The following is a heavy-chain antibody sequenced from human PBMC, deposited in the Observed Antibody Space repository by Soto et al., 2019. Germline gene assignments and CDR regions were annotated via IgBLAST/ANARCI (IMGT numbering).Heavy chain of an antibody. CDR1: GFSFIDYS. D-gene: IGHD5-12*01. CDR2: INAGNGNT. J-gene: IGHJ1*01. CDR3: ARSAKKTWLPDF. V-gene: IGHV1-3*01. Sequence: ASVKVSCNASGFSFIDYSILWVRQAPGQSLEWLGWINAGNGNTKYSHKFQDRVTITSDTSATTTYMELRSLRSEDTAVFYCARSAKKTWLPDFWGQGTLVTVSS.